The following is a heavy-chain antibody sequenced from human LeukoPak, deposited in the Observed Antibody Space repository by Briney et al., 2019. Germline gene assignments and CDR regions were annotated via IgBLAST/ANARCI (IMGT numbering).Heavy chain of an antibody. V-gene: IGHV3-48*04. J-gene: IGHJ6*03. CDR2: ISSSSSTI. Sequence: GGSLRLSCAASGFTFSSYSMNWVRQAPGKGLEWVSYISSSSSTIYYADSVKGRFTISRDNAKNSLYLQMNSLRAEDTAVYYCARDERYYYYMDVWGKGTTVTVSS. CDR1: GFTFSSYS. CDR3: ARDERYYYYMDV.